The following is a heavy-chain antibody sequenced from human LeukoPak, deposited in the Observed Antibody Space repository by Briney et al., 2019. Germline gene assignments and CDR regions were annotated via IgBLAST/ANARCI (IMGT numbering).Heavy chain of an antibody. CDR2: IYTSGST. V-gene: IGHV4-61*02. CDR1: GGSISSSSYY. Sequence: SETLSLTCTVSGGSISSSSYYWSWIRQPAGRGLEWIGRIYTSGSTNYNPSLKSRVTMSVDTSKNQFSLKLSSVTAADTAVYYCAREMSGIAAAGTSYYYYYMDVWGKGTTVTISS. D-gene: IGHD6-13*01. J-gene: IGHJ6*03. CDR3: AREMSGIAAAGTSYYYYYMDV.